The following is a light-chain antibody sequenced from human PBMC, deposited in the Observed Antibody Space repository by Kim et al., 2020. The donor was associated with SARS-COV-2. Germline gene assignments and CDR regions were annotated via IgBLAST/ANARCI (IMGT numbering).Light chain of an antibody. V-gene: IGLV3-19*01. J-gene: IGLJ3*02. CDR1: SLRSYY. CDR2: GKN. Sequence: SSELTQDPAVPVALGQTVRITCQGDSLRSYYASWYQQKPGQAPVLVIYGKNNRPSGIPDRFSGSSSGNTASLTITGAQAEDEADYYCNTRDSSGNHPGVF. CDR3: NTRDSSGNHPGV.